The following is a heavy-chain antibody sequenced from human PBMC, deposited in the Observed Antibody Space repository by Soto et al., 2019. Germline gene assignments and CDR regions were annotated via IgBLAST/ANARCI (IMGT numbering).Heavy chain of an antibody. V-gene: IGHV3-23*01. CDR3: AKAGRITMIVVVITTPGYFDY. Sequence: VGSLRLSCAASGFTFSSYAMSWVRQAPGKGLEWVSAISGSGGSTYYADSVKGRFTISRDNSKNTLYLQMNSLRAEDTAVYYCAKAGRITMIVVVITTPGYFDYWGQGTLVTVSS. D-gene: IGHD3-22*01. CDR2: ISGSGGST. CDR1: GFTFSSYA. J-gene: IGHJ4*02.